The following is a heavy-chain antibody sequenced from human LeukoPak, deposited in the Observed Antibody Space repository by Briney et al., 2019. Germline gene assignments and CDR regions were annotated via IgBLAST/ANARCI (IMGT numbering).Heavy chain of an antibody. CDR3: ARDREVSSSWYPIAFIDY. CDR1: GDSVSSNSAA. V-gene: IGHV6-1*01. Sequence: SQTLSLTCAISGDSVSSNSAAWNWIRQSPSRGLEWLGRTYYRSKWYNDYAVSVKSRITINPDTSKNQFSLQLNSVTPEDTAVYYCARDREVSSSWYPIAFIDYWGQGTLVTVSS. CDR2: TYYRSKWYN. D-gene: IGHD6-13*01. J-gene: IGHJ4*02.